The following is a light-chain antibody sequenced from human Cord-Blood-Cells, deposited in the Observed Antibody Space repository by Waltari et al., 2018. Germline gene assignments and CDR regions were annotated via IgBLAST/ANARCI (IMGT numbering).Light chain of an antibody. CDR1: SSDVGSYNL. CDR2: EGS. V-gene: IGLV2-23*03. J-gene: IGLJ2*01. Sequence: QSALPQPASVSGPPGQSITISCTGTSSDVGSYNLFSCYQQHPGKAPKLMIYEGSNRPSGVSNRFSGSKSGNTASLTISGLQAEDEADYYCCSYAGSSTFVVFGGGTKLTVL. CDR3: CSYAGSSTFVV.